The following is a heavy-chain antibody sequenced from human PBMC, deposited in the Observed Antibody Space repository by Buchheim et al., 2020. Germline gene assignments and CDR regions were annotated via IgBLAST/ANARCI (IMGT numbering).Heavy chain of an antibody. CDR1: GFTFGSYA. Sequence: EVQLLESGGSLVQPGRSLRLSCATSGFTFGSYAMSWVRQAPGKGLEWVTVNSSSGGRTYYADSVKGRFTISRDNTENTLYLQMNSLRAEDTAVYYCAKDDRAVINSFDYWGQGTL. V-gene: IGHV3-23*01. J-gene: IGHJ4*02. CDR3: AKDDRAVINSFDY. CDR2: NSSSGGRT. D-gene: IGHD2-21*01.